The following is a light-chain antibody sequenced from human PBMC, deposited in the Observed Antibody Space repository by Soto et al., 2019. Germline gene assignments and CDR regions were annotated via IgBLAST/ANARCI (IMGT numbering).Light chain of an antibody. CDR3: CSYAGNTSLI. V-gene: IGLV2-23*02. CDR2: EVT. CDR1: SSDLGSYNL. Sequence: QSVLTQPASVSGSPGQSITISCSGSSSDLGSYNLVSWYQHHPGKAPKLLIYEVTQRPSGVSNRFSGSKSGNTASLSISGLQAEDEADYYCCSYAGNTSLIFGGGTKLTVL. J-gene: IGLJ2*01.